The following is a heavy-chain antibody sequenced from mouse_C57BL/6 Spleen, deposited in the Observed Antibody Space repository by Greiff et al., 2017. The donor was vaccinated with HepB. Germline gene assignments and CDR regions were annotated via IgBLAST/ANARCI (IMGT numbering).Heavy chain of an antibody. CDR1: GFTFSSYG. CDR3: ARHVDYGSSYFDY. Sequence: EVQVVESGGDLVKPGGSLKLSCAASGFTFSSYGMSWVRQTPDKRLEWVATISSGGSYTYYPDSVKGRFTISRDNAKNTLYLQMSSLKSEDTAMYYCARHVDYGSSYFDYWGQGTTLTVSS. CDR2: ISSGGSYT. D-gene: IGHD1-1*01. V-gene: IGHV5-6*01. J-gene: IGHJ2*01.